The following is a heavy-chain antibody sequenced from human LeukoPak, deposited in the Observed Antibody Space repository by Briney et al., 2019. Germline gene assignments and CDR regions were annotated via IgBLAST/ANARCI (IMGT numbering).Heavy chain of an antibody. J-gene: IGHJ4*02. D-gene: IGHD3-16*02. V-gene: IGHV7-4-1*02. CDR2: IHPSTGKP. CDR3: ARAFQPLGGLSLPDY. CDR1: GYTFTNYA. Sequence: ASVKVSCKTSGYTFTNYAMNWVRQAPGQGLEWMGWIHPSTGKPTYAQGFTGRFVFSLDTSVSTTYLQISSLKAEDTAVYYCARAFQPLGGLSLPDYWGQGTLVTVSS.